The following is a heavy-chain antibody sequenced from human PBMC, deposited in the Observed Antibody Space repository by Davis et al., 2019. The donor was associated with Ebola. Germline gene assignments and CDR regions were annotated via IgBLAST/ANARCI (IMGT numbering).Heavy chain of an antibody. CDR3: ARQRCSSTSCPLDH. D-gene: IGHD2-2*01. CDR2: IDPSDSYT. J-gene: IGHJ4*02. V-gene: IGHV5-10-1*01. CDR1: GYSFSIYR. Sequence: PGGSLRLSCEASGYSFSIYRITWVRQLPGKGPEWMGRIDPSDSYTYNSPPFQGHVTISADKSINTAYLQWSTLKASDTAIYYCARQRCSSTSCPLDHWGQGTLVTVSS.